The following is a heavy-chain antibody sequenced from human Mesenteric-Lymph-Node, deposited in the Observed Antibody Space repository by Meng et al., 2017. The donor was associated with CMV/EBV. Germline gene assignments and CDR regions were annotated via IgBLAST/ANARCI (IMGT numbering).Heavy chain of an antibody. CDR1: GYSFTTYW. V-gene: IGHV5-51*01. CDR2: IYPGDSDT. Sequence: GESLKISCKGSGYSFTTYWIGWVRQMPGKGLEWMGIIYPGDSDTRYSPSFQGQVTISADKSISTAYLQWSSLKASDTAIYYCARRGSSTGYYYAVDVWGQGTTVSLL. J-gene: IGHJ6*02. CDR3: ARRGSSTGYYYAVDV. D-gene: IGHD3-9*01.